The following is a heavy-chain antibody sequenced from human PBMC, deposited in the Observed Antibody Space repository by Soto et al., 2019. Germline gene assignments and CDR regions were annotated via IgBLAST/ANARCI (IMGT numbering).Heavy chain of an antibody. CDR3: ARDPPYCSSTSCYGRYGMDV. CDR1: GFTFSSYS. V-gene: IGHV3-21*01. J-gene: IGHJ6*02. D-gene: IGHD2-2*01. CDR2: ISSSSSYI. Sequence: GGSLRLSCASAGFTFSSYSMNTVHQAPGKGLEWVSSISSSSSYIYYAASVKGRFTISRGNAKNSLYLQMNSQRAEDTAVYYCARDPPYCSSTSCYGRYGMDVWGQGTTVTVSS.